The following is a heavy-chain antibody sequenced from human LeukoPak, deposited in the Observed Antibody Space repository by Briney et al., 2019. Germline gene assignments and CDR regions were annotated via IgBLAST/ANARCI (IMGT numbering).Heavy chain of an antibody. D-gene: IGHD3-10*01. J-gene: IGHJ5*02. CDR3: ARGPLWFRELHNWFDP. CDR1: GGTLSSYA. Sequence: GSSVKVSCKASGGTLSSYAISWVRQAPGQGLEWMGGIIPIFGTANYAQKFQGRVTITADESTSTAYMELSSLRSEDTAVYYCARGPLWFRELHNWFDPWGQGTLVTVSS. V-gene: IGHV1-69*01. CDR2: IIPIFGTA.